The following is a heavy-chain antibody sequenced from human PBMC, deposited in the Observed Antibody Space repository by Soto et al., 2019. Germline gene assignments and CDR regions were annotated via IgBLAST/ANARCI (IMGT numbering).Heavy chain of an antibody. V-gene: IGHV3-23*01. CDR3: AKARYYDSTGYLYYFDY. J-gene: IGHJ4*02. CDR1: GFTFSNYA. Sequence: GSLRLSCAASGFTFSNYAMSWVRQAPGKGLEWVSSITGSGDYTYYADSVKGRFTISRDNSKNTLYLQMNSLRAEDTAVYYCAKARYYDSTGYLYYFDYWGQGTLVTVSS. D-gene: IGHD3-22*01. CDR2: ITGSGDYT.